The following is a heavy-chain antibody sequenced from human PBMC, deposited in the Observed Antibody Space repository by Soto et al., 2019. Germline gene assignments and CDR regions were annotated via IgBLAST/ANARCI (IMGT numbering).Heavy chain of an antibody. CDR1: GYTFTNYY. CDR2: INPSGGST. D-gene: IGHD1-26*01. V-gene: IGHV1-46*01. J-gene: IGHJ6*01. CDR3: ARGDGRGSSDFYYFSGMDV. Sequence: QVQLVQSGAEVKKPGASVKVSCKASGYTFTNYYMHGVRQAPRQGLEWMGIINPSGGSTSYAQKSQGRVTMTRDTSTSTVYMELSSLRSEDTAVYYCARGDGRGSSDFYYFSGMDVWGHWTTLTVSS.